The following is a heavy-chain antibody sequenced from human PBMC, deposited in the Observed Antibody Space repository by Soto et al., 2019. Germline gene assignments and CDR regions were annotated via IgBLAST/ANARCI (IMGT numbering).Heavy chain of an antibody. CDR3: ARDLDSSGYYPQGLDY. CDR2: IYSDGTT. CDR1: GFTVSSNY. Sequence: GGSLRLSCAASGFTVSSNYMNWVRQAPGKGLEWVSIIYSDGTTSYADSVKGRFTISRDNFKNSLYLQMNSLRDEDTAVYYCARDLDSSGYYPQGLDYWGQGTQVTVSS. J-gene: IGHJ4*02. D-gene: IGHD3-22*01. V-gene: IGHV3-53*01.